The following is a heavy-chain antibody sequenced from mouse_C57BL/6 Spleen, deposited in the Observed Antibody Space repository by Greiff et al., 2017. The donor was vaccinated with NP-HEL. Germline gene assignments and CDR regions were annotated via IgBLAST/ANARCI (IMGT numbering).Heavy chain of an antibody. Sequence: EVQLQESGEGLVKPGGSLKLSCAASGFTFSSYAMSWVRQTPEKRLEWVAYISSGGDYIYYADTVKGRFTISRDNARNTLYLQMSSLKSEDTAMYYCTRDRRYGAGAMDYWGQGTSVTVSS. CDR1: GFTFSSYA. CDR2: ISSGGDYI. D-gene: IGHD2-10*02. CDR3: TRDRRYGAGAMDY. V-gene: IGHV5-9-1*02. J-gene: IGHJ4*01.